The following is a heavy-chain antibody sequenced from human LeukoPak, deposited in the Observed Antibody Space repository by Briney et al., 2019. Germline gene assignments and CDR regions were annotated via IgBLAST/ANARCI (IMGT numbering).Heavy chain of an antibody. Sequence: PSGTLSLTCTVSGGSISSYYWSWIRQPPGKGLEWIGYIYYSGSTNYNPSLKSRVTISVDTSKNQFSLKLSSVTAADTAVYYCAREGGEWSRFLFETDYGMDVWGQGTTVTVSS. CDR1: GGSISSYY. D-gene: IGHD3-3*01. CDR3: AREGGEWSRFLFETDYGMDV. J-gene: IGHJ6*02. CDR2: IYYSGST. V-gene: IGHV4-59*01.